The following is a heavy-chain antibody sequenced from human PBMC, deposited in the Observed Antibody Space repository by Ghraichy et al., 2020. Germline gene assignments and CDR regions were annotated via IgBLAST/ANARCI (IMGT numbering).Heavy chain of an antibody. V-gene: IGHV4-39*01. CDR3: ASPSAAAGMDV. CDR2: IYYSGST. D-gene: IGHD6-13*01. Sequence: SETLSLTCTVSGGSISSSSYYWGWIRQPPGKGLEWIWSIYYSGSTYYNPSLKSRVTISVDTSKNQFSLKLSSVTAADTAVYYCASPSAAAGMDVWGQGTTVTVSS. J-gene: IGHJ6*02. CDR1: GGSISSSSYY.